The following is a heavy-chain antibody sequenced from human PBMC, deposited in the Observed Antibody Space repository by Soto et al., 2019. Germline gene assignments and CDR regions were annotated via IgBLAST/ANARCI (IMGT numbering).Heavy chain of an antibody. CDR3: ARGMGLYYYDSRPYYFDY. J-gene: IGHJ4*02. CDR1: GFTFSSYA. V-gene: IGHV3-53*01. CDR2: IYSGGST. D-gene: IGHD3-22*01. Sequence: TGGSLRLSCAASGFTFSSYAMSWVRRAPGKGLEWVSVIYSGGSTYYADSVKGRFTISRDNSKNTLYLQMNSLRAEDTAVYYCARGMGLYYYDSRPYYFDYWGQGTLVTVSS.